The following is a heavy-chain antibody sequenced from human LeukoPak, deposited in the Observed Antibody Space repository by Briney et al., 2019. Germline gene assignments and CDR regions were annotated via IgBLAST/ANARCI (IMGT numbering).Heavy chain of an antibody. J-gene: IGHJ4*02. CDR3: ARDAAAGAGVFDY. V-gene: IGHV3-30*03. Sequence: GGSLRLSCAASGFTFSSYGMHWVRQAPGKGLEWVAVISYDGSNKYYADSVKGRFTISRDNSKNTLYLQMNSLRAEDTAVYYCARDAAAGAGVFDYWGQGTLVTVSS. D-gene: IGHD6-13*01. CDR2: ISYDGSNK. CDR1: GFTFSSYG.